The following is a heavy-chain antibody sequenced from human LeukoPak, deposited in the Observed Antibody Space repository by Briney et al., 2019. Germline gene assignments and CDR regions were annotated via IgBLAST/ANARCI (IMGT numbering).Heavy chain of an antibody. CDR1: GGSISSYY. D-gene: IGHD2-2*01. CDR2: IYTSGST. CDR3: ARDPEDIVVPSVGFDP. J-gene: IGHJ5*02. Sequence: SETLSLTCTVSGGSISSYYWSWIRQPAGKGLEWIGRIYTSGSTNYNPSLKSRVTMSVDTSKNQFSLKLSSVTAADTAVYYCARDPEDIVVPSVGFDPWGQGTLVTVSS. V-gene: IGHV4-4*07.